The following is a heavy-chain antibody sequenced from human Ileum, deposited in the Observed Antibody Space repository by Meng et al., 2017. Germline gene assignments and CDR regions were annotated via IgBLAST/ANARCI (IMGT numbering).Heavy chain of an antibody. CDR3: ARCQQYLVNNWFDP. J-gene: IGHJ5*02. CDR1: GTSISSNKR. Sequence: RLHDSCPRLVTRSGTPALSCAASGTSISSNKRWGWVRQSPGKGLEWIGEIYQSGNTNYNPALKSRVTISLDKSKNQFSLNLTSVTAADTAIYYCARCQQYLVNNWFDPWGQGILVTVSS. V-gene: IGHV4-4*02. D-gene: IGHD4-11*01. CDR2: IYQSGNT.